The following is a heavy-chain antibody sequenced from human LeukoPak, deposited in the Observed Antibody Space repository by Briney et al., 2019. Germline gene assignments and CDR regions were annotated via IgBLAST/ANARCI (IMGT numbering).Heavy chain of an antibody. J-gene: IGHJ4*02. V-gene: IGHV4-39*07. CDR1: GGSISSSSYY. CDR3: ARARQWLVYLDY. Sequence: SETLSLTCTVSGGSISSSSYYWGWIRQPPGKGLEWIGSIYYSGSTYYNPSLKSRVTISVDTSKNQFSLKLSSVTAADTAVYYCARARQWLVYLDYWGQGTLVTVSS. D-gene: IGHD6-19*01. CDR2: IYYSGST.